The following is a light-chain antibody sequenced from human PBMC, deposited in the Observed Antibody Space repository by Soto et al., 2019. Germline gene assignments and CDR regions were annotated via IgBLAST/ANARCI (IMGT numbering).Light chain of an antibody. J-gene: IGLJ1*01. CDR3: SSYSSTTVV. Sequence: QSVLTQPASVSGSPGQSITISCTGTSSDVGGHDYVSWYQQHPGKAPKLIIYEVSNRPSGVSNRFSGSKSGNTASLTISGLQSEDGADYYCSSYSSTTVVFGPGTKVPVL. CDR2: EVS. V-gene: IGLV2-14*01. CDR1: SSDVGGHDY.